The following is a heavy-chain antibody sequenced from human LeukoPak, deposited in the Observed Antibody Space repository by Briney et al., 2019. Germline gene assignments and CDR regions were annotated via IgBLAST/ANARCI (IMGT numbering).Heavy chain of an antibody. D-gene: IGHD1-7*01. CDR3: ARDYWWNYDY. CDR1: GFTFSDYA. Sequence: GGSLRLSCAASGFTFSDYAMHWVRQAPGKGLEWVAVISKDGSDKYYPGSVRGRFTISRDNSKNTIYLQMGSLRAEDTAIYYCARDYWWNYDYWGQGTLVTVSS. J-gene: IGHJ4*02. CDR2: ISKDGSDK. V-gene: IGHV3-30-3*01.